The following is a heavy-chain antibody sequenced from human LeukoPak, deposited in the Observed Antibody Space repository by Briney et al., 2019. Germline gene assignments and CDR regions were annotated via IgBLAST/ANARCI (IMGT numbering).Heavy chain of an antibody. Sequence: ASVKVSCKASGGTFSSYAISWVRQAPGQGLEWMGGIIPIFGTANYAQKFQSRVTITADKSTSTAYMELSSLRSEDTAVYYCARGDSSGRFDYWGQGTLVTVSS. CDR2: IIPIFGTA. CDR1: GGTFSSYA. V-gene: IGHV1-69*06. CDR3: ARGDSSGRFDY. D-gene: IGHD6-19*01. J-gene: IGHJ4*02.